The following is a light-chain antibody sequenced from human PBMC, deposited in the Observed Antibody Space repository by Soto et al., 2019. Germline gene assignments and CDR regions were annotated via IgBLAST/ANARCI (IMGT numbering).Light chain of an antibody. J-gene: IGKJ1*01. CDR2: GAS. V-gene: IGKV3-20*01. CDR3: QQYGSSPRT. CDR1: QSVSNSY. Sequence: EIVLTQSPGTLSLSPGERATLSCRASQSVSNSYLAWYQQKPGQAPRLLIFGASSRATGIPDRFTGRGSGTDFTLTVGRLEPEDFALYYCQQYGSSPRTFGQGTKVEIK.